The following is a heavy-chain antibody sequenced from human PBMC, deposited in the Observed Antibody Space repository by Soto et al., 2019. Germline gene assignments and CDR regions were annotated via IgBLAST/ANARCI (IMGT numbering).Heavy chain of an antibody. D-gene: IGHD3-10*01. V-gene: IGHV4-34*01. CDR3: ARAWVTMVRGVPYFDY. CDR1: GGSFSGYY. Sequence: SETLSLTCAVYGGSFSGYYWSWIRQPPGKGLEWIWEINHIGSTNFNPSLKSRVTISVDTSKYQFSLKLSSVTAADTVVYYCARAWVTMVRGVPYFDYWGQGTLVTVSS. J-gene: IGHJ4*02. CDR2: INHIGST.